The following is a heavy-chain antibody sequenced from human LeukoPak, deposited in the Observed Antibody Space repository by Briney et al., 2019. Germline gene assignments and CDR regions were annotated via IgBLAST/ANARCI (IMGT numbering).Heavy chain of an antibody. J-gene: IGHJ4*02. CDR1: GDSISSGDYY. D-gene: IGHD3-10*01. CDR2: IYTSGST. V-gene: IGHV4-61*02. CDR3: ARGIQRNYYGSGSYYDY. Sequence: SETLSLTCTVSGDSISSGDYYWSWIRQPAEKGLEWIGRIYTSGSTNYNPSLKSRVTISVDTSKNQFSLKLTSVTAADTAVYYCARGIQRNYYGSGSYYDYWGQGTLVTVSS.